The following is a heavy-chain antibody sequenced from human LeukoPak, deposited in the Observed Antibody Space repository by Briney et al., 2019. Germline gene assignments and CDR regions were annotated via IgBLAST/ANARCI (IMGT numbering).Heavy chain of an antibody. CDR1: GFTFSSYA. D-gene: IGHD5-18*01. CDR2: ISGSGGST. V-gene: IGHV3-23*01. CDR3: AKDDRIQTRRYSYNY. J-gene: IGHJ4*02. Sequence: RGSLRLSCAASGFTFSSYAMSWVRQAPGKGLEWVSVISGSGGSTSYADSVKGRFTISRDNSMNTLYLQMNSLRAEDTAVYYCAKDDRIQTRRYSYNYWGQGTLVTVSS.